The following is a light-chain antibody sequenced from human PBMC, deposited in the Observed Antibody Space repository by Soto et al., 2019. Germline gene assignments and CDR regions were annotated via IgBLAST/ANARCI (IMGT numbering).Light chain of an antibody. Sequence: EMVMTRSPAAGSMWPGIVGRVCGRASQSISTKLAWYQQKPGQAPRLLIYGVSSRATGIPDRFSGSGSGTDFTLTISSLETEDFAVYYCQQRSNWITFGQGTRLEIK. CDR1: QSISTK. CDR3: QQRSNWIT. J-gene: IGKJ5*01. V-gene: IGKV3-11*01. CDR2: GVS.